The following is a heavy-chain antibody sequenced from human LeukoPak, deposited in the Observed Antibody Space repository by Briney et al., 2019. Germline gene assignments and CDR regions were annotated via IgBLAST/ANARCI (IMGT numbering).Heavy chain of an antibody. CDR1: GFTFSSYA. CDR3: ARDRGSYSARLWFDP. V-gene: IGHV3-30*01. D-gene: IGHD1-26*01. J-gene: IGHJ5*02. Sequence: PGRSLRLSCAASGFTFSSYAMHWVRQAPGKGLEWVAVISYDGSNKYYADSVKGRFTISRDNSKNMLYLQMNSLRAEDTAVYYCARDRGSYSARLWFDPWGQGTLVTVSS. CDR2: ISYDGSNK.